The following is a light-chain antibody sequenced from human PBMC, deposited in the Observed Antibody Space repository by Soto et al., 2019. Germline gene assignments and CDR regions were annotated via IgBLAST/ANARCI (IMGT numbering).Light chain of an antibody. Sequence: QSALTQPASVSGSPGQSITISCTGTSSDVGGYNSVSWYQQHPGKAPKLMIYEVSNRPSGVSNRFSGSKSGNTASLTISGLQAEDEADYYCSSYTTSSALLDVFGTGTKRTVL. CDR1: SSDVGGYNS. CDR2: EVS. V-gene: IGLV2-14*01. CDR3: SSYTTSSALLDV. J-gene: IGLJ1*01.